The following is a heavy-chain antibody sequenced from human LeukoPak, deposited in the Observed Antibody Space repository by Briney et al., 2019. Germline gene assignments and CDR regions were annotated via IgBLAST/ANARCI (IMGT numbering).Heavy chain of an antibody. CDR3: ARRAYGSGSFNRYHFDY. Sequence: SETLSLTCTVAGGSISNYYRSWIRQPPGKGLEWIEYIYYSGSTNYNPSLKSRVTISVDTSNNQFSLKLNSVTAADTAVYYCARRAYGSGSFNRYHFDYWGRGTLVAVSS. J-gene: IGHJ4*02. V-gene: IGHV4-59*08. CDR2: IYYSGST. CDR1: GGSISNYY. D-gene: IGHD3-10*01.